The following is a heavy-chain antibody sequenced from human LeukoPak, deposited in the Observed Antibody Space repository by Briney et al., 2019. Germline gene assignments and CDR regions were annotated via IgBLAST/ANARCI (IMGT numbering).Heavy chain of an antibody. Sequence: GGSLRLSCAASGFTFSSYSMNWVRQAPGKGLEWVSSISSSSSYIYYADSVEGRFTISRDNAKNSLYPQMNSLRAEDTAVYYCARDTFYDILTGYRYNWFDPWGQGTLVTVSS. CDR1: GFTFSSYS. CDR3: ARDTFYDILTGYRYNWFDP. J-gene: IGHJ5*02. D-gene: IGHD3-9*01. V-gene: IGHV3-21*01. CDR2: ISSSSSYI.